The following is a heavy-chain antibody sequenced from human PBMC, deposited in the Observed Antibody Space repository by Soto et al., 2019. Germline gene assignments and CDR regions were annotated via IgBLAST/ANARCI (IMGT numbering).Heavy chain of an antibody. D-gene: IGHD6-13*01. CDR1: GFTFTNSA. CDR3: AADPYSSSWYGHYYQYGMDV. CDR2: IVVGSGNT. Sequence: GASVKVSCKASGFTFTNSAVQWVRQARGQRLEWIGWIVVGSGNTNYAQKFQERVTITRDMSTGTAYMELSSLRSEDTAVYYCAADPYSSSWYGHYYQYGMDVWGQGTTVTVSS. J-gene: IGHJ6*02. V-gene: IGHV1-58*01.